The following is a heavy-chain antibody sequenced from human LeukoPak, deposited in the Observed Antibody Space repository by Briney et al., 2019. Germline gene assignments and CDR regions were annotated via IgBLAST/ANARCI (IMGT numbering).Heavy chain of an antibody. CDR2: LYPGVST. CDR3: ARLKFYDSTGYSPGHYIDV. CDR1: GGPIYSYY. D-gene: IGHD3-22*01. J-gene: IGHJ6*03. Sequence: SETLSLTCTVSGGPIYSYYWSWVRQTAGKGLEWIGRLYPGVSTNYNPSLKSRVTMSVDTSKNQFALKLSAVTAADTAVYYCARLKFYDSTGYSPGHYIDVWGKGTTVTVSS. V-gene: IGHV4-4*07.